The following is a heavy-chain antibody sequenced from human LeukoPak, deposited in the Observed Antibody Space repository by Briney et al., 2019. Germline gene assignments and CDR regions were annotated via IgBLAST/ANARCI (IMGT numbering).Heavy chain of an antibody. J-gene: IGHJ5*02. CDR1: GGSISTYY. CDR2: VYTSGST. D-gene: IGHD2-2*01. V-gene: IGHV4-4*07. Sequence: SETLSLTCTVSGGSISTYYWSWIRQPAGKGLEWIGRVYTSGSTSYNPSLKSRVTMSLDTSKNQLSLKLHSVTAADTAVYYCARGTVVPAATDYNWFDPWGQGTLVTVSS. CDR3: ARGTVVPAATDYNWFDP.